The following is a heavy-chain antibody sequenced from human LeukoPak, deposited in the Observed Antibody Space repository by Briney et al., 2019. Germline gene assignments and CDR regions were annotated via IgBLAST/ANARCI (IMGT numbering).Heavy chain of an antibody. CDR3: AKALEQETVIALDS. D-gene: IGHD6-13*01. J-gene: IGHJ4*02. CDR1: GFTYSTYA. CDR2: ISGSGGST. V-gene: IGHV3-23*01. Sequence: GGSLRLSCAASGFTYSTYAMSWVRQAPGKGLEWVSAISGSGGSTYYADSVKGRFTISRDNSKNTLYLQMNSLRAEDTSIYFCAKALEQETVIALDSWGQGTLVTVSS.